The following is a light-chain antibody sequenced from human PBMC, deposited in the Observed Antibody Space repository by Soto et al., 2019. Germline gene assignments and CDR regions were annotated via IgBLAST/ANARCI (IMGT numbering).Light chain of an antibody. Sequence: EIVLTQSPATLSLSPGERATLSCRASQSVSSYLAWYQQKPGQAPRLLIYDASNRATGIPARFSGSGSGTAFTLTISSLEPEDFSVYYCQQRSKWPSWTFGQGTKVEIK. V-gene: IGKV3-11*01. CDR3: QQRSKWPSWT. CDR1: QSVSSY. CDR2: DAS. J-gene: IGKJ1*01.